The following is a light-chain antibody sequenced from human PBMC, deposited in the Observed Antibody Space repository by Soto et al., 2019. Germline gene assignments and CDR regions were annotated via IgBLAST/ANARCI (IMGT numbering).Light chain of an antibody. CDR1: SEHSRYA. CDR3: QTWGTDIVV. CDR2: LNSDGSH. V-gene: IGLV4-69*01. J-gene: IGLJ2*01. Sequence: QAVVTQSPSASASLGASVKFTCTLSSEHSRYAIAWHQQQPEKGPRYLMKLNSDGSHRKGDGIPDRFSGSSSGAERYLTITSLQSDDEADYYCQTWGTDIVVFGGGTQLTVL.